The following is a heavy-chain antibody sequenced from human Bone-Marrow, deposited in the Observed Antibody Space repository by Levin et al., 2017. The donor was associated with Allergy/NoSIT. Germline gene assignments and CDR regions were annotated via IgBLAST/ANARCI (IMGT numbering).Heavy chain of an antibody. CDR1: GFTFSSYW. CDR2: IKQDGSEK. V-gene: IGHV3-7*01. J-gene: IGHJ4*02. CDR3: ARDGGRGITIFGVVIREDEGFDY. Sequence: SCAASGFTFSSYWMSWVRQAPGKGLEWVANIKQDGSEKYYVDSVKGRFTISRDNAKNSLYLQMNSLRAEDTAVYYCARDGGRGITIFGVVIREDEGFDYWGQGTLVTVSS. D-gene: IGHD3-3*01.